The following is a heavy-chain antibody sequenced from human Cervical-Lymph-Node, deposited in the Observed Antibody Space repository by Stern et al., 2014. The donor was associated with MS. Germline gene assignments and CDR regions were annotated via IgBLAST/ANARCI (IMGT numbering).Heavy chain of an antibody. CDR1: GGTFSNFA. D-gene: IGHD6-13*01. V-gene: IGHV1-69*01. Sequence: VQLVESGAEVTKPGSSVKVSCKASGGTFSNFASSWVRQAPGQGLEWMGGIFPIFGTPTYAQEFRGRVTITADVSTSTVYMELSSLRSDDTAVYYCAHSSEISDRWYSLGYDLWGQGTLVTVSS. J-gene: IGHJ5*02. CDR3: AHSSEISDRWYSLGYDL. CDR2: IFPIFGTP.